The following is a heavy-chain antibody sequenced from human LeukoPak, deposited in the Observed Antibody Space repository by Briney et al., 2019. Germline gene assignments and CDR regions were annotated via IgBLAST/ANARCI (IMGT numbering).Heavy chain of an antibody. CDR3: ARTPAFHGGAVINYYFDY. D-gene: IGHD4-23*01. Sequence: PGGSLRLSCAVSGFPVSSNYMNWVRQAPGKGLEWVSVIYSGDSGDSTYYADSVKGRFTISRDNSKNTLYLQMNSLRAEDTAVYFRARTPAFHGGAVINYYFDYWGRGTLVTVSS. J-gene: IGHJ4*02. CDR2: IYSGDSGDST. V-gene: IGHV3-53*01. CDR1: GFPVSSNY.